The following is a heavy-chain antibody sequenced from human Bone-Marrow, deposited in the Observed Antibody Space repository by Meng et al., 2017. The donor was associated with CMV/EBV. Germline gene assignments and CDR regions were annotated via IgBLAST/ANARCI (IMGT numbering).Heavy chain of an antibody. CDR3: ATDGLKGYCSSTSCSGY. J-gene: IGHJ4*02. CDR1: GFTFSSYS. Sequence: GESLKISCAASGFTFSSYSMNWVRQAPGKGLEWVSSISSSSSYIYYADSVKGRFTISRDNAENSLYLQMNSLRAEDTAVYYCATDGLKGYCSSTSCSGYWGQGTLVTVSS. V-gene: IGHV3-21*01. D-gene: IGHD2-2*01. CDR2: ISSSSSYI.